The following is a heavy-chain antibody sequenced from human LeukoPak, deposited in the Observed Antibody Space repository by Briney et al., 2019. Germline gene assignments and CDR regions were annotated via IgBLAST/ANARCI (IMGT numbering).Heavy chain of an antibody. CDR2: IYYNGET. Sequence: SETLSLTCDVSDGSVNNNYWSWIRQPPGRRLEWIGYIYYNGETNYNPSLKSRVTISVDTSKNQFSLNLSSVTAADTAVYYCARGHYYDSSGDYWGQGTLVTVSS. CDR1: DGSVNNNY. J-gene: IGHJ4*02. V-gene: IGHV4-59*02. D-gene: IGHD3-22*01. CDR3: ARGHYYDSSGDY.